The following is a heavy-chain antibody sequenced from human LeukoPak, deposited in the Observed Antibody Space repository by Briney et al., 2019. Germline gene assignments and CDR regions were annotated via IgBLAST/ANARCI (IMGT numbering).Heavy chain of an antibody. Sequence: SSETLSLTCTVSGGSISRYYWSWIRQPPGKGLEWIGYIYYSGSTNYNPSLKSQVTISVDTSKNHFSLKLSSVTAADTAVYYCARSYYLTGIDYWGQGTLVTVSS. CDR2: IYYSGST. V-gene: IGHV4-59*01. D-gene: IGHD1-20*01. J-gene: IGHJ4*02. CDR1: GGSISRYY. CDR3: ARSYYLTGIDY.